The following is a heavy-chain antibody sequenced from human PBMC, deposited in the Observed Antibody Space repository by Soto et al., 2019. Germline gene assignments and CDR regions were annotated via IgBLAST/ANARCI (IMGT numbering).Heavy chain of an antibody. V-gene: IGHV4-38-2*01. Sequence: SETLSLTCAVSGHSITSGYYWGWIRQPPGKGLEWIGSIFHSGYTYYNPSLKSRVSMSVDTSKGQFSLKVNSVTAADTAVYYCARRFYNSSGYAFDHWGQGALVTVSS. D-gene: IGHD3-22*01. CDR3: ARRFYNSSGYAFDH. CDR1: GHSITSGYY. CDR2: IFHSGYT. J-gene: IGHJ4*02.